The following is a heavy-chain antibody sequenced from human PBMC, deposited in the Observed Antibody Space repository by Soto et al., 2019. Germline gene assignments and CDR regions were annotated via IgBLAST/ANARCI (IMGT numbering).Heavy chain of an antibody. CDR3: AQFSGGGLVAYYYGMDV. D-gene: IGHD3-16*01. V-gene: IGHV1-69*12. J-gene: IGHJ6*02. CDR2: IIPIFGTA. Sequence: QVQLVQSGAEVKKPGSSVKVSCKASGGTFSSYAISWVRQAPGQGLEWMGGIIPIFGTANYAQKFQGRVTITADESTSTAYMELSSLRSEDTAVYYCAQFSGGGLVAYYYGMDVWGQGTTVTVSS. CDR1: GGTFSSYA.